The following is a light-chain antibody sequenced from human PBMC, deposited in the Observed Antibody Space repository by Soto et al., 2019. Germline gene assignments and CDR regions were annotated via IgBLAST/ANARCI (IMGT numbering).Light chain of an antibody. CDR3: HTWATGTPNWV. Sequence: QSVLTQSPSASASLGASVKLTCTLSSGHSSYAIAWHQHLPERGPRFLMKVNIDGSHSKGDGIPDRFSGSSSGAERFLTITSLQSEDEADYYCHTWATGTPNWVFGGGTKVTVL. V-gene: IGLV4-69*02. J-gene: IGLJ3*02. CDR1: SGHSSYA. CDR2: VNIDGSH.